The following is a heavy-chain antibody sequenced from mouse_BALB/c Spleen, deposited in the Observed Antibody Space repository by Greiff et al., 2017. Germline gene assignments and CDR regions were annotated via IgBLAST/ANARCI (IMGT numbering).Heavy chain of an antibody. CDR2: ISSGSSTI. V-gene: IGHV5-17*02. Sequence: EVQVVESGGGLVQPGGSRKLSCAASGFTFSSFGMHWVRQAPEKGLEWVAYISSGSSTIYYADTVKGRFTISRDNPKNTLFLQMTSLRSEDTAMYYCAREKRYDRKYYFDYWGQGTTLTVSS. CDR3: AREKRYDRKYYFDY. D-gene: IGHD2-14*01. J-gene: IGHJ2*01. CDR1: GFTFSSFG.